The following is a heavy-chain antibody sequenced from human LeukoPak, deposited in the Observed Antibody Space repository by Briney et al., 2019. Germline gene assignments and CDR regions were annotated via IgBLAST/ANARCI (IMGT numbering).Heavy chain of an antibody. CDR1: GFTFSSYS. Sequence: GGSLRLSCAASGFTFSSYSMNWVRQAPGKGLEWVSSISSSSSYIYYADSVKGRFTISRDNAKNSLYLQMNSLRAEDTAMYYCAKDRSAPHMLWNAFDIWGQGTMVTVSS. J-gene: IGHJ3*02. CDR2: ISSSSSYI. CDR3: AKDRSAPHMLWNAFDI. D-gene: IGHD2-8*01. V-gene: IGHV3-21*01.